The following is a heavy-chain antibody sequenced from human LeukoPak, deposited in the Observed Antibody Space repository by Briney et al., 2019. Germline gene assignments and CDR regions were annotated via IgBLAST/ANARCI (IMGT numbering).Heavy chain of an antibody. CDR2: ISSSSSYI. CDR1: GFTFNDYY. CDR3: ARWGPLTGTTFDY. D-gene: IGHD1-7*01. V-gene: IGHV3-11*06. Sequence: GGSLRLSCEASGFTFNDYYMAWIRQAPGKGLEWVSSISSSSSYIYYADSVKGRFTISRDNAKNSLYLQMNSLRAEDTAVYYCARWGPLTGTTFDYWGQGTLVTVSS. J-gene: IGHJ4*02.